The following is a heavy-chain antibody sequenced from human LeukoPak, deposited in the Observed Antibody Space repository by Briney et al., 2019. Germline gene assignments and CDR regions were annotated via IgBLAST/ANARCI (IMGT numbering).Heavy chain of an antibody. D-gene: IGHD3-3*01. CDR3: ARGRSSILRFLEGNWFDP. CDR1: GFTFSSFG. J-gene: IGHJ5*02. V-gene: IGHV3-30*03. CDR2: ISYDGSSK. Sequence: QPGGSLRLSCAASGFTFSSFGMHWVRQAPGKGLEWVAGISYDGSSKYYADSVKGRFTISRDNSRNTLYLQMNSLRAEDTAVYYCARGRSSILRFLEGNWFDPWGQGTLVTVSS.